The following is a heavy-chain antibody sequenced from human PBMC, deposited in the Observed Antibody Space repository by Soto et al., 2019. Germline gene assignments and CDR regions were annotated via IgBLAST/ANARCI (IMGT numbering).Heavy chain of an antibody. V-gene: IGHV1-8*01. CDR3: AREWSAPKAYYYYGMDV. D-gene: IGHD2-15*01. CDR1: GYTFTSYD. J-gene: IGHJ6*02. CDR2: MNPNSGNT. Sequence: ASVKVSCKASGYTFTSYDINWVRQATGQGLEWMGWMNPNSGNTGYAQKFQGRVTMTRNTSISTAYMELSSLRSEDTAVYYCAREWSAPKAYYYYGMDVWGQGSTVTV.